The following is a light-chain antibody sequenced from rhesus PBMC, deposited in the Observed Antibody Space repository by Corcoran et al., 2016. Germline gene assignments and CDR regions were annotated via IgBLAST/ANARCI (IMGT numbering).Light chain of an antibody. Sequence: DIVMTQTPLSLPVTPGEPASIPCRSSQSILDSEDGNTYLDGYLQKPGQSPQPLIYEVSNRASEVPDRFSCSGSDTGFTLKINRLEAEYAVVYYCMQYTHIPPTFGQSTKVEIK. CDR1: QSILDSEDGNTY. CDR2: EVS. V-gene: IGKV2-86*01. J-gene: IGKJ1*01. CDR3: MQYTHIPPT.